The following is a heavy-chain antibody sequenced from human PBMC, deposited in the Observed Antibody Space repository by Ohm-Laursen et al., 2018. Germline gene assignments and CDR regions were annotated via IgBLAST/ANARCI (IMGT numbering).Heavy chain of an antibody. CDR3: AKERKQIDY. J-gene: IGHJ4*02. CDR1: GFTFSSYG. V-gene: IGHV3-30*18. CDR2: ISYAGSNK. Sequence: SLRLSCAASGFTFSSYGMHWVRQAPGKGLEWVAVISYAGSNKYYADSVKGRFTISRDNSKNTLYLQMNSLRADDTALYYCAKERKQIDYWGQGTLVTVSS. D-gene: IGHD6-13*01.